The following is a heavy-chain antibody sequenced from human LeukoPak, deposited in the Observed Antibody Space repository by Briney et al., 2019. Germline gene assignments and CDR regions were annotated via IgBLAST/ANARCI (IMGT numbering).Heavy chain of an antibody. Sequence: GGSLRLSCAASVVTFSDYAMSWVRQAPGKGLEWVSDISGRGDSTYYADSVKGRFTISRDKSKNTVYLQMNSLRAEDTAVYYCAILGYCSGGSCYHAIYFDYWGQGTLVTVSS. CDR2: ISGRGDST. CDR3: AILGYCSGGSCYHAIYFDY. J-gene: IGHJ4*02. D-gene: IGHD2-15*01. V-gene: IGHV3-23*01. CDR1: VVTFSDYA.